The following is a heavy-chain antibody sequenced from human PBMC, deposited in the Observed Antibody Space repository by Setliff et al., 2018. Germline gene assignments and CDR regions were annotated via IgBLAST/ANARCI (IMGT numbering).Heavy chain of an antibody. CDR3: AREQWLDPPGYYYMDV. CDR2: IYIGGGA. V-gene: IGHV4-4*07. CDR1: GGSISSYY. J-gene: IGHJ6*03. D-gene: IGHD6-19*01. Sequence: PSETLSLTCTVSGGSISSYYWSWIRQPAGKGLEWIGHIYIGGGANYNPSLKSRVTMSIDPSKNQFSLKLNSVTAADMAVYYCAREQWLDPPGYYYMDVWAKGTTGTVSS.